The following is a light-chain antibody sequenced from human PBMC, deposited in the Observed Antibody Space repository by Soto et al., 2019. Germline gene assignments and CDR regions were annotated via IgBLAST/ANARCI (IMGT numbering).Light chain of an antibody. CDR3: SSYTSSSTSHVL. J-gene: IGLJ2*01. CDR1: NSDVGDYDY. V-gene: IGLV2-14*01. CDR2: EVS. Sequence: QSALTQPASVSGSPGQSITISCTGTNSDVGDYDYVSWYQQHPGKAPKLMIYEVSNRPSGVSNRFSGSKSGNTASLTISGLQAEDEADYYCSSYTSSSTSHVLFGGGTKLTVL.